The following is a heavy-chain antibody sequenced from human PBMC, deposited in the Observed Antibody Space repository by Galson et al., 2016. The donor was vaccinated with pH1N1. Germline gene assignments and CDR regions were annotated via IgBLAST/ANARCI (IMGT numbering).Heavy chain of an antibody. V-gene: IGHV3-23*01. CDR3: AKDRGTVVTPYDN. CDR1: GFTFGDYA. D-gene: IGHD4-23*01. J-gene: IGHJ4*02. Sequence: SLRLSCAASGFTFGDYAMRWVRQAPGKGLEYVSSISTSSGTTYYGDSVRGRFTISRDNSKNTVYLQMNSLRAEDTAIYYCAKDRGTVVTPYDNWGQGTLVTVSS. CDR2: ISTSSGTT.